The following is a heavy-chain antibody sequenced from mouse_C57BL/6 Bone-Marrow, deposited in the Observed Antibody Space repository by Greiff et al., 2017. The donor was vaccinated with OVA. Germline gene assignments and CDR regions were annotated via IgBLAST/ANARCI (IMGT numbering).Heavy chain of an antibody. CDR3: ANENYGSSDWYFDV. Sequence: QVQLQQSGPGLVQPSQSLSITCPVSGFSLTSYGVHWVRQSPGKGLEWLGVIWRGGSTDYNAAFMSRLSITKDNSKSQVFCKMNSLQADDTAIYYCANENYGSSDWYFDVWGTGTTVTVSS. V-gene: IGHV2-5*01. D-gene: IGHD1-1*01. CDR1: GFSLTSYG. J-gene: IGHJ1*03. CDR2: IWRGGST.